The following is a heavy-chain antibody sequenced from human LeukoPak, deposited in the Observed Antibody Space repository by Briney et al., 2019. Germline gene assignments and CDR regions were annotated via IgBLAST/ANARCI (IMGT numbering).Heavy chain of an antibody. CDR3: ARVPVAGLFDY. D-gene: IGHD2-15*01. Sequence: GASVKVSCKASGYSFIGYYLLWVRQAPGQGLEWMGWINPNNGGTLYAQKFQGRVTMTRDTSITTAFMELSSLRSDDTAVYYCARVPVAGLFDYWGQGTLVTVS. CDR2: INPNNGGT. V-gene: IGHV1-2*02. CDR1: GYSFIGYY. J-gene: IGHJ4*02.